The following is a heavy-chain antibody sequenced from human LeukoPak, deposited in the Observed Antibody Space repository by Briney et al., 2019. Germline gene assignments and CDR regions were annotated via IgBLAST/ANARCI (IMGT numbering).Heavy chain of an antibody. Sequence: PGGSLRLSCVASGFTFSNAWMSWVRQAPGKGLEWVGRIKSKTDGGTIDYAAPVKGRFTISRDDSKNTVYLQMNGLKTEDTAVYYCTTQGYCTNGVCYYFDYWGQGTLVTVSS. D-gene: IGHD2-8*01. CDR2: IKSKTDGGTI. J-gene: IGHJ4*02. V-gene: IGHV3-15*01. CDR3: TTQGYCTNGVCYYFDY. CDR1: GFTFSNAW.